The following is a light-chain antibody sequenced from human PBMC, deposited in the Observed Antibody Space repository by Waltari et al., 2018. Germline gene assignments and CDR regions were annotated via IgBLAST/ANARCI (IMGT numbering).Light chain of an antibody. CDR1: QDISNY. CDR2: DAS. CDR3: QQYDHLPLT. J-gene: IGKJ4*01. V-gene: IGKV1-33*01. Sequence: DIQMTQSPSSLSASVGDRVTITCQASQDISNYLNWFQQNSGRAPKLLIFDASTLESGVPARFSGSGSGTHFTFTIYSLQPEDIATYYCQQYDHLPLTFGGGTKVEIK.